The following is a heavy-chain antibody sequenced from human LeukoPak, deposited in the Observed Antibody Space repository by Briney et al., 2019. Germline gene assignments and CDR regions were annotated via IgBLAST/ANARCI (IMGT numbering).Heavy chain of an antibody. V-gene: IGHV1-69*06. CDR3: ARGSRSGWYYFYY. D-gene: IGHD6-19*01. CDR2: IIPIFGTS. Sequence: SVTVSCKASGYTFNTYGITWVRQAPGQGLEWMGGIIPIFGTSNYAQTFQGRVTITADTATSTAYMELSSLRSDDTAVYSCARGSRSGWYYFYYWNQGTMVTVSS. J-gene: IGHJ4*02. CDR1: GYTFNTYG.